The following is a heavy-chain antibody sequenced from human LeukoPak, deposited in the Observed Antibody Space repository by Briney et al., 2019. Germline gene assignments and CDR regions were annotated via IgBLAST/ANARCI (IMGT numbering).Heavy chain of an antibody. V-gene: IGHV3-7*01. CDR2: INQDGSEK. J-gene: IGHJ4*02. CDR1: GFSFSSHW. D-gene: IGHD3-10*01. Sequence: PGGSLRLSCAVSGFSFSSHWMSWVRQAPGKGLGWMANINQDGSEKYYVDSVKGRFTISRDNAKNSLYLQMNSLRAEDTAIYYCARDGPMAGIYFDYWGQGTLVTVSS. CDR3: ARDGPMAGIYFDY.